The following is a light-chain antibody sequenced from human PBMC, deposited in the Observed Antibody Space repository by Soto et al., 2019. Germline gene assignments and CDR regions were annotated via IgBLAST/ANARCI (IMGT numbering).Light chain of an antibody. CDR1: QSVSSN. J-gene: IGKJ5*01. CDR3: QQYNNWPPIT. V-gene: IGKV3-15*01. Sequence: EIVMTQSQATLSVSPGERATLSCRASQSVSSNLAWYQQKSGQAPRLLIYGASTRATAIPARFSGSGSGTEFTLTISSLQSEDFAVYYCQQYNNWPPITFGQGTRLEIK. CDR2: GAS.